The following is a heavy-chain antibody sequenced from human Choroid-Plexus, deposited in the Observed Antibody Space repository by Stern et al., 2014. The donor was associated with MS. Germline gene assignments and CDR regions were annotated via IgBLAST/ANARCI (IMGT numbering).Heavy chain of an antibody. CDR3: ARQYCSGGKCHSSAYNYNGMDV. CDR1: GYSFTGYY. CDR2: IDPTRGGA. V-gene: IGHV1-2*06. D-gene: IGHD2-15*01. J-gene: IGHJ6*02. Sequence: QVQLVQSGAEVKKPGASVKVSCKASGYSFTGYYIHWVRRPPGQGLEWMGRIDPTRGGANYAHGFQGGVTLTRDTSISTTYMELSSLICDDTAIYYCARQYCSGGKCHSSAYNYNGMDVWGQGTTVTVSS.